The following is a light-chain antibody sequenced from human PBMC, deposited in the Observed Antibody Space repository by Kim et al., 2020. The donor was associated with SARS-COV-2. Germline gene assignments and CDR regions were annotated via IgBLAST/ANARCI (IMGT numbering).Light chain of an antibody. V-gene: IGKV3-15*01. CDR3: QQDNNVVAFT. J-gene: IGKJ2*01. Sequence: VMTQSPVTLSLSPGESATLFCRASHSVSTNLAWYHQKPGQAPRLLIYGASTRATGIPARISGSGSGTDFTLTITSLQSEDFGIYYWQQDNNVVAFTWGQGTKR. CDR2: GAS. CDR1: HSVSTN.